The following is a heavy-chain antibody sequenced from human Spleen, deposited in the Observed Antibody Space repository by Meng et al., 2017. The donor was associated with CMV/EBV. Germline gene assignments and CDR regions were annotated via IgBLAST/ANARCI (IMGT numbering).Heavy chain of an antibody. CDR3: ARVTVTTPYYYYGMDV. CDR2: ISGYSAKT. J-gene: IGHJ6*02. V-gene: IGHV1-18*01. D-gene: IGHD4-11*01. CDR1: GYSFTGYG. Sequence: ASVKVSCKASGYSFTGYGVTWVRQAPGQGLEWMGWISGYSAKTFYVQSLQGRVTMTTDTSASTVYMELRGLRSDDTAVYYCARVTVTTPYYYYGMDVWGQGTTVTVSS.